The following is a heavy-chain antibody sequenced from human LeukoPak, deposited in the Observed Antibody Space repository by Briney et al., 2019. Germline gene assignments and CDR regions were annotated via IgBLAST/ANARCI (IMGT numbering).Heavy chain of an antibody. CDR3: ARDHRYAFDN. D-gene: IGHD5-12*01. J-gene: IGHJ4*02. CDR2: VGISSGNT. Sequence: GESLRLSCAASGFTFSDYSMNWVRQAPGKGLEWISYVGISSGNTKYADSVKGRFTISGDSAKNSVFLLMNNLRVDDTAVYYCARDHRYAFDNWGQGTLVTVSS. V-gene: IGHV3-48*04. CDR1: GFTFSDYS.